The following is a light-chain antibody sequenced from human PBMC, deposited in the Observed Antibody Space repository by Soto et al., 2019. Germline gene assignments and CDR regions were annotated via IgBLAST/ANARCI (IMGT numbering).Light chain of an antibody. CDR2: KVS. CDR3: MQNTHWPPRT. Sequence: DVVMTQSPLSLPVTLGQPASIFCRSSQSLVDIDGNADLNWFQQRPGQSPRRLIYKVSNRDSGVPDRFSGSGSGTNFTLKISRVEAEDVGVYYCMQNTHWPPRTFGQGTKVEI. V-gene: IGKV2-30*01. CDR1: QSLVDIDGNAD. J-gene: IGKJ1*01.